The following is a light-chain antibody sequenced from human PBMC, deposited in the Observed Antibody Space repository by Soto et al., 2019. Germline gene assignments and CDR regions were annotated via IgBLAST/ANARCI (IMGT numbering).Light chain of an antibody. CDR2: AAS. V-gene: IGKV1-39*01. CDR1: QSISSY. J-gene: IGKJ2*01. Sequence: DIQMTQSPSSLSASVGDRVTITCRASQSISSYLHWYQQKPGKAPKLLIYAASNLQSGVPSKFSGSGSGTDFTLTISSLQPEDFATYYCQQGYGTPYTFGQGTKLEIK. CDR3: QQGYGTPYT.